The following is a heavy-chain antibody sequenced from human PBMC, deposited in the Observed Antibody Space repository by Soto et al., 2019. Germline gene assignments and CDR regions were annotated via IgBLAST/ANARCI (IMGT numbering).Heavy chain of an antibody. Sequence: VASVKVSCKASGYTFTSYDINWVRQATGQGLEWMGWMNPNSGNTGYAQKFQGRVTMTRNTSISTAYMELSSLRSEDTAVYYCAREPAAAGTYYYYYMDVWGKGTTVTVSS. V-gene: IGHV1-8*01. CDR1: GYTFTSYD. J-gene: IGHJ6*03. CDR3: AREPAAAGTYYYYYMDV. CDR2: MNPNSGNT. D-gene: IGHD6-13*01.